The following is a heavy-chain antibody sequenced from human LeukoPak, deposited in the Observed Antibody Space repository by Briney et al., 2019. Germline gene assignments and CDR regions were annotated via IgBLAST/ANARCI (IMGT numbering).Heavy chain of an antibody. Sequence: PGGSLRLSCAASGFSLSAYWMTWVRQAPGKGLEWVANIKQDGSEKYYVDSVKGRFTISRDNAKNSLFLQMSSLRAEDTAVYFCARGVPSGVDYFDYWGQGTLVTVSS. V-gene: IGHV3-7*01. CDR3: ARGVPSGVDYFDY. CDR1: GFSLSAYW. D-gene: IGHD6-19*01. J-gene: IGHJ4*02. CDR2: IKQDGSEK.